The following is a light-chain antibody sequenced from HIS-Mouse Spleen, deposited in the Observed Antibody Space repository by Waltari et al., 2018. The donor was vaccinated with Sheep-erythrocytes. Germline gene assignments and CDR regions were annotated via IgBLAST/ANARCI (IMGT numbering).Light chain of an antibody. Sequence: QSALTQPRSVSGSPGQSVTISCTGTSSDVGGYNYVSWYQQHPGKAPKLMCYDVSKRPSGVPDRFSGPKSGNTASLTISGLQAEDEADYYCCSYAGSYTFVVFGGGTKLTVL. V-gene: IGLV2-11*01. CDR2: DVS. J-gene: IGLJ2*01. CDR3: CSYAGSYTFVV. CDR1: SSDVGGYNY.